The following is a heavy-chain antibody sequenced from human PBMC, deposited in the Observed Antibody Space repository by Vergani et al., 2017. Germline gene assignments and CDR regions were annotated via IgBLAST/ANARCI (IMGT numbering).Heavy chain of an antibody. D-gene: IGHD6-19*01. J-gene: IGHJ3*02. Sequence: QVQLQQWGAGLLKPSETLSLTCAVYGGSFSGYYWSWIRQPPGKGLEWIGRIYTSRSTNYNPFLKSRVTISIDTSKNQFSLKMRSVTAADTAVYYCAGIAVAGTGRAFDIGGQGTMVTVSS. CDR2: IYTSRST. CDR1: GGSFSGYY. CDR3: AGIAVAGTGRAFDI. V-gene: IGHV4-59*10.